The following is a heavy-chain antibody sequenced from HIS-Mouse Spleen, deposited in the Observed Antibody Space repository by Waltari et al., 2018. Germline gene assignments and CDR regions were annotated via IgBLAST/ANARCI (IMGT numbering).Heavy chain of an antibody. D-gene: IGHD6-19*01. CDR2: IWYDGSNK. V-gene: IGHV3-33*01. CDR1: RFTFSSYA. J-gene: IGHJ5*02. Sequence: QVQLVASGGGVVQPGRSMRLSCAESRFTFSSYAMHWVRQPPGKGLEWVAVIWYDGSNKNYADSVKGRFTISRDNSKNTLYLQMNSLRAEDTAVYYCARDRIAVAATGWFDPWGQGTLVTVSS. CDR3: ARDRIAVAATGWFDP.